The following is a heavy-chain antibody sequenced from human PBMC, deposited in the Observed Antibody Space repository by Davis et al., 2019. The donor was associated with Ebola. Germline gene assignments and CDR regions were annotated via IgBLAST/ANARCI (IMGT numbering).Heavy chain of an antibody. CDR3: ARDRSDFWSGYWVIYYYYYMDV. CDR1: GFTFSSYW. J-gene: IGHJ6*03. D-gene: IGHD3-3*01. CDR2: INSDGSST. V-gene: IGHV3-74*01. Sequence: PGGSLRLSCAASGFTFSSYWMHWVRQAPGKGLVWVSRINSDGSSTSYADSVKGRFTISRDDAKNTLYLQMNSLRAEDTAVYYCARDRSDFWSGYWVIYYYYYMDVWGKGTTVTVSS.